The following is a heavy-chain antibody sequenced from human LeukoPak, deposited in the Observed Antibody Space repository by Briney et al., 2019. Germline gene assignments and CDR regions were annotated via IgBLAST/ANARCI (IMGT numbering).Heavy chain of an antibody. J-gene: IGHJ5*02. Sequence: PSETLSLTCAVYDGSFSGYYWSWIRQPPGKGLEWIGEINHSGSTNYNPSLKSRVTISVDTSKNQFSLKLSSVTAADTAVYYCARRPSGNGPQAPNWFDPWGQGTLVTVSS. V-gene: IGHV4-34*01. D-gene: IGHD5-12*01. CDR3: ARRPSGNGPQAPNWFDP. CDR2: INHSGST. CDR1: DGSFSGYY.